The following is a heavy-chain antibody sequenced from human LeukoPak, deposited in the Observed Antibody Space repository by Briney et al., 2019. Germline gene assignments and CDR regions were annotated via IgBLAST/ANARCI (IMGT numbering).Heavy chain of an antibody. J-gene: IGHJ5*02. CDR2: IDEDGKTM. CDR1: GFTFNSYW. Sequence: GESLRLSCAASGFTFNSYWMHWVRQAPGKGLVWVSRIDEDGKTMDYADSVKGRFTISRDNAKDTLYLQMSSLRDEDTAVYYCVSDLCGGDDQWGRGTLVTVSS. D-gene: IGHD3-3*01. V-gene: IGHV3-74*01. CDR3: VSDLCGGDDQ.